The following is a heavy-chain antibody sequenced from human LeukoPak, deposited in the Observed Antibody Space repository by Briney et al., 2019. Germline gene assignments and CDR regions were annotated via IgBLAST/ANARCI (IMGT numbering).Heavy chain of an antibody. Sequence: ETLSLTCTXSGGSISSYYWSWIRQPAGKGLEWIGRIYTSGSTNYNPSLKSRVTMSVDTSKNQFSLKLSSVTAADTAVYYCARDVQYSSSSGFDYWGQGTLVTVSS. V-gene: IGHV4-4*07. CDR1: GGSISSYY. D-gene: IGHD6-6*01. J-gene: IGHJ4*02. CDR2: IYTSGST. CDR3: ARDVQYSSSSGFDY.